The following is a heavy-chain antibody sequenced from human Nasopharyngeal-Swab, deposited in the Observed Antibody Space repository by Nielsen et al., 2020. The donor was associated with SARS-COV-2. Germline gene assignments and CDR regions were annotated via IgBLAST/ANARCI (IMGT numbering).Heavy chain of an antibody. V-gene: IGHV3-7*01. J-gene: IGHJ6*02. Sequence: GESLKISCAASGFTFSSYWMSWVRQARGKGLEWVAHIKQDGSEKYYVDSGKGRSTISQDNAKNSLYQQMNSLRAEDTAVYYCARDTYSSSSQIYYYGMDVWGQGTTVTVSS. D-gene: IGHD6-6*01. CDR3: ARDTYSSSSQIYYYGMDV. CDR1: GFTFSSYW. CDR2: IKQDGSEK.